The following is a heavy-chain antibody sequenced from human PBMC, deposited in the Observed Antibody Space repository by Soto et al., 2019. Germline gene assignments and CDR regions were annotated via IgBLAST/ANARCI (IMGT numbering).Heavy chain of an antibody. CDR1: GFTFSSYF. V-gene: IGHV3-23*01. J-gene: IGHJ4*02. CDR2: ISVNGGST. Sequence: XESLTLSCAASGFTFSSYFKSWVRQAPGKGLEWVSGISVNGGSTYYADSVKGRFTISRDNSKNTLYVQMNSLRAEDTVVYYCAKGASSGSFDYWGQGSLVTVSS. D-gene: IGHD6-6*01. CDR3: AKGASSGSFDY.